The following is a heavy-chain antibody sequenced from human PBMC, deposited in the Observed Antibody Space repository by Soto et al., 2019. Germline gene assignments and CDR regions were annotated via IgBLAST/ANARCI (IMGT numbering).Heavy chain of an antibody. Sequence: QVQLQESGPGLVKPSETLSLTCTVSGGSVSSGSYYWSWIRQPPGKGLEWIGYIYYSGSTNYNPSLKSRVTISVDTSKNQFSLKLSSVTAADTVVYYCARDRDWFDPWGQGTLVTVSS. CDR1: GGSVSSGSYY. CDR2: IYYSGST. J-gene: IGHJ5*02. V-gene: IGHV4-61*01. CDR3: ARDRDWFDP. D-gene: IGHD3-10*01.